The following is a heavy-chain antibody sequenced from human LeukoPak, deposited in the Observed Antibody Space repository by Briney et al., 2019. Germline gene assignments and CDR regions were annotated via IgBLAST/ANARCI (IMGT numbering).Heavy chain of an antibody. D-gene: IGHD3-3*01. CDR1: GYTFTSYD. V-gene: IGHV1-8*01. J-gene: IGHJ6*02. CDR3: ARRGVTNYYYGMDV. CDR2: MNPNSGNT. Sequence: ASVKVSCKASGYTFTSYDINWVRQATGQGLEWMGWMNPNSGNTGYAQKFQGRVTMTRNTSISTAYMELSSLRSEDTAVCYCARRGVTNYYYGMDVWGQGTTVTVSS.